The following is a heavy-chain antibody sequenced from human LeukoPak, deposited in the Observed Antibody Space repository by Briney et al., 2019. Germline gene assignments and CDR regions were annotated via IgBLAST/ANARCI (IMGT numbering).Heavy chain of an antibody. Sequence: SETLSLTCTVSGDSISSSSYFWGWIRQPPGKGLEWIGSIYYAGNTYYNPSLKSRVTISVDTSKNQFSLRLSSVTAADTAVYFCARHGNIVVVVGAAAFDYWGLGTLVTVSS. D-gene: IGHD2-15*01. CDR2: IYYAGNT. CDR3: ARHGNIVVVVGAAAFDY. CDR1: GDSISSSSYF. V-gene: IGHV4-39*01. J-gene: IGHJ4*02.